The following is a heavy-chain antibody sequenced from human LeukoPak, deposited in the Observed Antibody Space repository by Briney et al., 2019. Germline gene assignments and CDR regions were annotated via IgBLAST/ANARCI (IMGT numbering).Heavy chain of an antibody. V-gene: IGHV3-21*01. CDR3: ARAYSVVAHTYYFDY. D-gene: IGHD2-15*01. J-gene: IGHJ4*02. CDR2: ISSSSSYI. Sequence: GGSLRLSCAASGFTFSSYSMNWVRQAPGKGLEWVSSISSSSSYIYYADSVKGRFTISRDNAKNSLYLQMNSLRAEDTAVYYCARAYSVVAHTYYFDYWGQGTLVTVSS. CDR1: GFTFSSYS.